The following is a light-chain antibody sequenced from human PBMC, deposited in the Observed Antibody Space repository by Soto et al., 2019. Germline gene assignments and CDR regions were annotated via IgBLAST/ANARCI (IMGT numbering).Light chain of an antibody. CDR1: QGIGST. CDR3: QQYGSLSWT. V-gene: IGKV3-15*01. Sequence: EIVMTQSPATLSVSPGEGATLSCRASQGIGSTLAWYQHKPGQTPRLLIYDASTRATGVPARFSGSGSGTDFTLTISRLEPEDFAVYYCQQYGSLSWTFGQGTKVDIK. J-gene: IGKJ1*01. CDR2: DAS.